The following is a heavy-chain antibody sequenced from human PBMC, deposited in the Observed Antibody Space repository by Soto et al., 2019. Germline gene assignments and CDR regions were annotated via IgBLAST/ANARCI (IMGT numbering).Heavy chain of an antibody. J-gene: IGHJ4*02. CDR2: ISGSGGTT. Sequence: EVQLLESGGGLVQPGGSLRLSCAASGFTFRNYAMSWARQAPGKGLEWVSAISGSGGTTHYADSVKGRLTISRDNSKNTLYLQMNSLRVEATAVYYCAKDRSSTSCYAFDYWGQGSLVTVSS. D-gene: IGHD2-2*01. CDR1: GFTFRNYA. V-gene: IGHV3-23*01. CDR3: AKDRSSTSCYAFDY.